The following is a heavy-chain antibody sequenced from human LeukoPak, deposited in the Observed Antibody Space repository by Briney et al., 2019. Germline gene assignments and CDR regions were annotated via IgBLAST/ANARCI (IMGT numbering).Heavy chain of an antibody. Sequence: GGSLRLSCAASGFTFSTYWMHWVRQAPGKGLVWVSRINSDGSSTYYADSVKGRSSISRDNAKNTLYLQMNSLRAEDTAVYYCTRGYGDWFDPWGQGTLVTVSS. V-gene: IGHV3-74*01. CDR3: TRGYGDWFDP. CDR1: GFTFSTYW. D-gene: IGHD4-17*01. J-gene: IGHJ5*02. CDR2: INSDGSST.